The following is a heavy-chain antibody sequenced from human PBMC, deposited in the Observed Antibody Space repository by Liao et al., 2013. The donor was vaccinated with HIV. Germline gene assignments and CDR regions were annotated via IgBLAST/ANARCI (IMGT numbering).Heavy chain of an antibody. Sequence: QVQLQQWGAGLLKPSETLSLTCAVSGGSFSAYYWSWIRQPAGKGLEWIGRIHGTGSTNFNPSLQSRVTMSIDASKRQFSLNLTSVTAADTGVYYCVRGPITTVTISYYYFDIWGRGTLLTVSS. D-gene: IGHD4-17*01. CDR1: GGSFSAYY. CDR2: IHGTGST. CDR3: VRGPITTVTISYYYFDI. J-gene: IGHJ2*01. V-gene: IGHV4-59*10.